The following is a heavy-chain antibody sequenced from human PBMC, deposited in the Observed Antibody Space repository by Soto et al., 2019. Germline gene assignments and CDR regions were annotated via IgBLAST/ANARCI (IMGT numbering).Heavy chain of an antibody. CDR3: AKGPLIVVVPFDY. Sequence: EVPLLESGGGLVQPGGSLRLSCAASGINFSTYAMSWVRQDPGKGLEWVSTITSLGSTYYPDSVKGRFTISRDSSNNLLYLQMNSLRDEDTAVYYCAKGPLIVVVPFDYWGQGSLVTVSA. V-gene: IGHV3-23*01. CDR2: ITSLGST. D-gene: IGHD2-15*01. J-gene: IGHJ4*02. CDR1: GINFSTYA.